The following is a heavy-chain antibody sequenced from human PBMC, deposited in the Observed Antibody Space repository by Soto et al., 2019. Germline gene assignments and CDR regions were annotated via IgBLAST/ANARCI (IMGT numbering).Heavy chain of an antibody. J-gene: IGHJ4*02. Sequence: GGSLRLSCAGSGFTFINTGMSRVRQAPGQGLEWVSAITGNGDTTYYADSVKGRFTISRDNYKSTLYLQMNSLRAEDTAVYYCAKIDGYFDYWGQGTLVTVS. V-gene: IGHV3-23*01. D-gene: IGHD3-22*01. CDR2: ITGNGDTT. CDR1: GFTFINTG. CDR3: AKIDGYFDY.